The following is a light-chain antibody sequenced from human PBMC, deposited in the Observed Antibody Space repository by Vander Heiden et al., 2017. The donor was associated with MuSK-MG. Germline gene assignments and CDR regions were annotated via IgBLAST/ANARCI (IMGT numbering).Light chain of an antibody. J-gene: IGKJ4*01. V-gene: IGKV3-15*01. CDR1: QSINSR. CDR2: GAS. CDR3: QQENDWPLT. Sequence: EILMTQSPATLSVSPGERATLSCRASQSINSRLAWYQQKPGQTPRLLIYGASTRATGVPARFSGSESGTEFTLTISSLQSEDSAFYYCQQENDWPLTFGGVTKVEIK.